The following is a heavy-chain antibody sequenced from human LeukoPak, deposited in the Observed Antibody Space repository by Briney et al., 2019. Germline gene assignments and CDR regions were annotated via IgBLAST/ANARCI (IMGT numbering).Heavy chain of an antibody. Sequence: SVKVSCKASRGTFSSYAISWVRQAPGQGLEWMGGIIPIFGTANYAQKFQGRVTITADESTSTAYMELSSLRSEDTAVYYCARAGSSYDFWSGYYSVGLDYWGQGTLVTVSS. V-gene: IGHV1-69*13. CDR2: IIPIFGTA. D-gene: IGHD3-3*01. J-gene: IGHJ4*02. CDR1: RGTFSSYA. CDR3: ARAGSSYDFWSGYYSVGLDY.